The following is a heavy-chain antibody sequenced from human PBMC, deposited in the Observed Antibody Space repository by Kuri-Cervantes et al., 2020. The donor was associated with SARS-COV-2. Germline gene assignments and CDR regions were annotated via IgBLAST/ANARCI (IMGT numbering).Heavy chain of an antibody. Sequence: GESLKISCAASGFTFSSYGMHWVRQAPGKGLEWVAVISYDGSNKYYADSVKGRFTISRDNSKNTLYLQVNSLRAEDTAVYYCAKDHWDDYWGQGTLVTVSS. J-gene: IGHJ4*02. V-gene: IGHV3-30*18. CDR3: AKDHWDDY. D-gene: IGHD7-27*01. CDR2: ISYDGSNK. CDR1: GFTFSSYG.